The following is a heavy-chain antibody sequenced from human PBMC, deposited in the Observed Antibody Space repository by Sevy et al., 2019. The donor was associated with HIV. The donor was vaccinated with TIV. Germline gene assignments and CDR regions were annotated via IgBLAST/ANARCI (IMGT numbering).Heavy chain of an antibody. CDR2: ISGSGGST. CDR3: AKVVRYCGGDCYPIEDAFDI. CDR1: GFAFSSYA. V-gene: IGHV3-23*01. Sequence: GGSLRLSCAASGFAFSSYAMSWVSQAPGKGLEWVSAISGSGGSTYYADSVKGRFTISRDNSKNTLYLQMNSLRAEDTAVYYCAKVVRYCGGDCYPIEDAFDIWGQGTMVTVSS. J-gene: IGHJ3*02. D-gene: IGHD2-21*02.